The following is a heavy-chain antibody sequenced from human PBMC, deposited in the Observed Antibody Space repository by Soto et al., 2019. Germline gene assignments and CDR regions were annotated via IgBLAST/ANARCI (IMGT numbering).Heavy chain of an antibody. CDR3: ARNVGSSGSSRWFDT. CDR1: GFTLSNYG. Sequence: QVQLVESGGGVVQPGRSLTLSCVASGFTLSNYGMHWVRQAPGKGLEWVAVIWYVGTTTYSADSVKGRFSISRDNSKNALILQLSSLRAEDTAVYYCARNVGSSGSSRWFDTWGQGTLVTVSS. CDR2: IWYVGTTT. V-gene: IGHV3-33*01. D-gene: IGHD3-10*01. J-gene: IGHJ5*02.